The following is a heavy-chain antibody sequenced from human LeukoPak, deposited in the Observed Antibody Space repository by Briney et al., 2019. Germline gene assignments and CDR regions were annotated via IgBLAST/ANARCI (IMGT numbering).Heavy chain of an antibody. CDR1: GYTFTGYY. D-gene: IGHD4-17*01. J-gene: IGHJ3*02. Sequence: ASVKVSCKASGYTFTGYYMHRVRQAPGQGLEWMGWINPNSGGTNYAQKFQGRVTMTRDTSISTAYMELSRLRSDDTAVYYCARDRYYGDYVGGTPAFDIWGQGTMVTVSS. CDR3: ARDRYYGDYVGGTPAFDI. V-gene: IGHV1-2*02. CDR2: INPNSGGT.